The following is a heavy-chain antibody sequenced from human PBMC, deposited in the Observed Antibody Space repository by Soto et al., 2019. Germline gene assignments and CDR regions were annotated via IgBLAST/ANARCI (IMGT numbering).Heavy chain of an antibody. D-gene: IGHD3-22*01. V-gene: IGHV4-4*02. CDR2: IYHSGSI. CDR1: NASISSRKW. J-gene: IGHJ3*02. Sequence: SETLSLTCTVSNASISSRKWWTWVRQTPGKGLEWIGEIYHSGSINHNPSLKSRVTISLDTSKNQFSLKLTSVTAADTAVYYCARDLLTRGYYDSSGYYSTEDAFDIWGQGTMVTVSS. CDR3: ARDLLTRGYYDSSGYYSTEDAFDI.